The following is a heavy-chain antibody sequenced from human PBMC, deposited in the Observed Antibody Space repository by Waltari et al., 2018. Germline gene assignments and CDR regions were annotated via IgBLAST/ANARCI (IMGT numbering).Heavy chain of an antibody. Sequence: QVQLVESGGGVVQPGRSLRLSCAASGFTFSSYGMHWVRQAPGKGLEWVAVIWYDGRNKYYADSVKGRFTISRDNSKNTLYLQMNSLRAEDTAMYYCAKGNWFDPWGQGTLVTVSS. CDR3: AKGNWFDP. CDR2: IWYDGRNK. V-gene: IGHV3-30*18. J-gene: IGHJ5*02. CDR1: GFTFSSYG.